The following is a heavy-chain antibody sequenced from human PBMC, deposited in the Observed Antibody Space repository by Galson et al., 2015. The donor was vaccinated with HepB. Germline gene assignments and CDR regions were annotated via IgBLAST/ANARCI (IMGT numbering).Heavy chain of an antibody. CDR3: AKRAFREAAPQYFDY. V-gene: IGHV3-23*01. CDR1: GLSFTNYS. J-gene: IGHJ4*01. CDR2: ITAGGETT. D-gene: IGHD3-10*01. Sequence: SLRLSCATSGLSFTNYSMSWVRQAPGKGLQWVSAITAGGETTYYADSVKGRFTTSRDSSSNTVSLLMTSLRVDDTAVYFCAKRAFREAAPQYFDYLGQGTLVTVSS.